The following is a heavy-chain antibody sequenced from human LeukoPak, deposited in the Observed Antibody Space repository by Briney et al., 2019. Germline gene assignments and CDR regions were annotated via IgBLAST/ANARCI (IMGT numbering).Heavy chain of an antibody. Sequence: SETLSLTCTVSGGSISSYYWSWIRQPPGKGLERIGYISYTGSTNYNPSLKSRVTISVDTSKNQLSLKLSSVTAADTAVYYCARVFLNYYDSSGYYFDYWGQGTLVTVSS. CDR1: GGSISSYY. V-gene: IGHV4-59*01. CDR3: ARVFLNYYDSSGYYFDY. J-gene: IGHJ4*02. D-gene: IGHD3-22*01. CDR2: ISYTGST.